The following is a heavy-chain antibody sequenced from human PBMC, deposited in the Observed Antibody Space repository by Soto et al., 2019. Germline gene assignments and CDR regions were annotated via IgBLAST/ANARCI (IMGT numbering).Heavy chain of an antibody. J-gene: IGHJ5*02. CDR1: CGSISSSSYY. V-gene: IGHV4-39*07. CDR3: ARNVSLNCTNGVCYNWFDP. Sequence: SATLSLTCTVSCGSISSSSYYWGWIRQPPGKGLEWIGSIYYSGSTYYNPSLKSRVTISVDTSKNQFSLKLSSVTAADTAVYYCARNVSLNCTNGVCYNWFDPWGQGTLVTVSS. D-gene: IGHD2-8*01. CDR2: IYYSGST.